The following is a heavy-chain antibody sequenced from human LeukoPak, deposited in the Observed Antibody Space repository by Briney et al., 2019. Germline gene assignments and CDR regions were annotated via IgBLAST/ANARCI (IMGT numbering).Heavy chain of an antibody. CDR3: ARGMRVVVMHRYYYGMDV. V-gene: IGHV1-46*01. D-gene: IGHD3-22*01. CDR2: INPSGGST. J-gene: IGHJ6*02. CDR1: GYTFTSYY. Sequence: ASVKVSCKASGYTFTSYYMHWVRQAPGQGLEWMGIINPSGGSTSYAQKFQGRVTMTRDTSTSTVYMELSSLRSEDTAVYYCARGMRVVVMHRYYYGMDVWGQGTTVTVAS.